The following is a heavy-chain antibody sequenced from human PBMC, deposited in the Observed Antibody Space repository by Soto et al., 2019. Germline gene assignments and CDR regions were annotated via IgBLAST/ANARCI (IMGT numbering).Heavy chain of an antibody. CDR3: ARVYSSLDYGIDY. D-gene: IGHD6-19*01. CDR1: GFTFSTYS. CDR2: LSYDGTNK. Sequence: ESGGGVVQPGTSLRLSCAASGFTFSTYSMHWVRQAPGKGLEWVAVLSYDGTNKYSADSVKGRFTISRDNSKNTLYLQMNSLRPEDTAVYYCARVYSSLDYGIDYWGQGTLVTVSS. J-gene: IGHJ4*02. V-gene: IGHV3-30-3*01.